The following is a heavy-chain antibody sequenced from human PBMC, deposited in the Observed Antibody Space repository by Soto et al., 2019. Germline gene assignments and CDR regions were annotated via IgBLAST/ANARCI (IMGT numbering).Heavy chain of an antibody. D-gene: IGHD2-15*01. CDR2: ISSSSSYI. V-gene: IGHV3-21*01. CDR3: AREQLGYCSGGSCSSFDY. J-gene: IGHJ4*02. CDR1: GFTFSSYS. Sequence: EVQLVESGGGLVKPGGSLRLSCAASGFTFSSYSMNWVRQAPGKGLEWVSSISSSSSYIYYADSVKGRFTISRDNAKNSLYLQMNSLRAEDTAVYYCAREQLGYCSGGSCSSFDYWVQGTLVTVSS.